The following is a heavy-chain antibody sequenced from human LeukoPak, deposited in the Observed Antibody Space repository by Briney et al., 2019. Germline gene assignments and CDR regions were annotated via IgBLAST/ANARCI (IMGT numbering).Heavy chain of an antibody. D-gene: IGHD2-8*01. J-gene: IGHJ5*02. V-gene: IGHV1-18*01. Sequence: ASVKVSCKASGYTFTSYAISWVRQAPGQGLEWMGWISGHNGNTNYAHKFQGRVTMTTDTSTSTAYMELSSLRTDDTAVYYCARLTVVMVYSIQENWLDPWGQGTLVTVSS. CDR1: GYTFTSYA. CDR3: ARLTVVMVYSIQENWLDP. CDR2: ISGHNGNT.